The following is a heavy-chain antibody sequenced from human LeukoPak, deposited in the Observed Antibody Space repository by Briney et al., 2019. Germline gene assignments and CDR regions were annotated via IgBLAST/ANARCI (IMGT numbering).Heavy chain of an antibody. J-gene: IGHJ4*02. CDR3: AKDYAVGSIDY. D-gene: IGHD3-16*01. CDR2: ISRSGEST. CDR1: GFTFSGFA. Sequence: QPGGSLRLSCAASGFTFSGFAMSWIRQAPGKGLEWVSSISRSGESTFYADSVRGRFTISRDNSKNTVSLQMESLRAEDTALYYCAKDYAVGSIDYWGQGTLVTVPS. V-gene: IGHV3-23*01.